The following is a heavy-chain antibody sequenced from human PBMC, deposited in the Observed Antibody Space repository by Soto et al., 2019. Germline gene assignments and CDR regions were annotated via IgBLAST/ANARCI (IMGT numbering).Heavy chain of an antibody. CDR3: ATQLPGSSWSGIYYYYYMDV. D-gene: IGHD6-13*01. CDR2: MNPNSGNT. Sequence: ASVKVSCKASGYTFTSYDINWVRQATGQGLEWMGWMNPNSGNTGYAQKFQGRVTMTRNTSISTAYMELSSLRSEDTAVYYCATQLPGSSWSGIYYYYYMDVWGKGTTVTISS. V-gene: IGHV1-8*01. CDR1: GYTFTSYD. J-gene: IGHJ6*03.